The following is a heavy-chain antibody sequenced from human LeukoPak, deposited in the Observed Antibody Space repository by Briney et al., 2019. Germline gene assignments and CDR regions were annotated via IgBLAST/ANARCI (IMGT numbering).Heavy chain of an antibody. Sequence: QPGRSLRLSCAASGFTFSSYAMHWVRQAPGKGLEWVAVISYDGSNKYYADSVKGRFTTSRDNSKNTLYLQMNSLRAEDTAVYYCARDRGGWKGPYYYYGMDVWGQGTTVTVSS. D-gene: IGHD1-1*01. CDR2: ISYDGSNK. J-gene: IGHJ6*02. CDR3: ARDRGGWKGPYYYYGMDV. CDR1: GFTFSSYA. V-gene: IGHV3-30-3*01.